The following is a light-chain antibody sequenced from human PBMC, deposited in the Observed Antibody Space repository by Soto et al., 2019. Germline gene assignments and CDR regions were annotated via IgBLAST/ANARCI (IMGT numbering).Light chain of an antibody. J-gene: IGKJ5*01. CDR3: QQYGSSPSIT. CDR1: QSVSSSY. V-gene: IGKV3-20*01. CDR2: GAS. Sequence: EIVLTQSPGTLSLSPGERATLSCKASQSVSSSYLAWYRQKPGQAPRLLIHGASSRATGIPDRFSGSGSGTDFTLTISRLEPDDFAVYYCQQYGSSPSITFGQGTRLDIK.